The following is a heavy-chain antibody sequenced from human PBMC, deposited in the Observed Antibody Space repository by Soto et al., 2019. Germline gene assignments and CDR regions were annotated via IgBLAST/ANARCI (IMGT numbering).Heavy chain of an antibody. V-gene: IGHV3-21*01. Sequence: GGSLRLSCAASGFTFRDYSLNWVRQAPGKGLEWVSSISSKSTFIHYADSVKGRFTISRDNAKNSLYLQMDSLRDDDTAVYFCARLGISALDSWGQGALVTVSS. CDR2: ISSKSTFI. D-gene: IGHD2-15*01. J-gene: IGHJ5*01. CDR3: ARLGISALDS. CDR1: GFTFRDYS.